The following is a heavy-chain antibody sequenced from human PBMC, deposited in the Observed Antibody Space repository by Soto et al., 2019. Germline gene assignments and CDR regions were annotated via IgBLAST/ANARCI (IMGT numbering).Heavy chain of an antibody. CDR1: GGSISSGDYY. V-gene: IGHV4-30-4*01. Sequence: SETLSLTCTVSGGSISSGDYYWSWIRQPPGKGLEWIGYIYYSGSTYYNPSLKSRVTISVDTSKNQFSLKLSSVTAADTAVYYCARAHYHYLWGSYRYGFDYWGQGTLVTVSS. D-gene: IGHD3-16*02. J-gene: IGHJ4*02. CDR2: IYYSGST. CDR3: ARAHYHYLWGSYRYGFDY.